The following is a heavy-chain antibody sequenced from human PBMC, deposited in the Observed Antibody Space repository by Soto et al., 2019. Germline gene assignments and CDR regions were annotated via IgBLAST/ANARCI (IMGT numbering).Heavy chain of an antibody. V-gene: IGHV1-18*01. CDR2: ISTYNGDT. J-gene: IGHJ6*02. CDR3: ARQGSWPYCYYGLDV. Sequence: QVQLVQSGPEVRQPGASVKVSCEASGYTFTTSGISWVRQVPGQGLEWMGWISTYNGDTNSAQNFQGRVLMTAHTSTGTASREVLSLKSDDTAVYYCARQGSWPYCYYGLDVWGQGTTVTVSS. CDR1: GYTFTTSG. D-gene: IGHD1-26*01.